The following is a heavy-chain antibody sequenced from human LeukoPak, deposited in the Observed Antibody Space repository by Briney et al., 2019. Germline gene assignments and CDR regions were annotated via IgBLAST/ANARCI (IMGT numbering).Heavy chain of an antibody. J-gene: IGHJ4*02. V-gene: IGHV3-74*01. CDR3: ARDGRGPDY. CDR1: GFTFSNFW. CDR2: INSDASST. D-gene: IGHD3/OR15-3a*01. Sequence: GGSLTLSCAASGFTFSNFWMHWVRHPPGKWLVWDSRINSDASSTSYADSVKGRFTISRDNAKNTLHLHMNSLRVEDTAVYYCARDGRGPDYWGQGTLVTVSS.